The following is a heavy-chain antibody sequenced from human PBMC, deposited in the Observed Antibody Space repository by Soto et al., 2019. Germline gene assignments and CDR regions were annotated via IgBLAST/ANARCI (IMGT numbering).Heavy chain of an antibody. CDR1: GFTFSSYG. V-gene: IGHV3-33*01. Sequence: QVQLVESGGGVVQPGRSLRLSCAASGFTFSSYGMHWVRQAPGKGLEWVAVIWYDGSTKYYADSVKGRFTISRDNSKNTLYLQMNSLIVEDTAVYYCARDRYSSGWYDLDYWGQGTLVTVSS. J-gene: IGHJ4*02. CDR3: ARDRYSSGWYDLDY. CDR2: IWYDGSTK. D-gene: IGHD6-19*01.